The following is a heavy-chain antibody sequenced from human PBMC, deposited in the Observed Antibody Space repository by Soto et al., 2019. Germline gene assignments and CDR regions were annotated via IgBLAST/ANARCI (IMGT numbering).Heavy chain of an antibody. CDR1: GGSISSGGYS. D-gene: IGHD4-4*01. CDR2: IYHSGST. Sequence: PSETLSLTCAVCGGSISSGGYSWSWIRQPPGKGLEWIGYIYHSGSTYYNPSLKSRVTISVDRSKNQFSLKLSSVTAADTAVYYCARAGAPPVTFDYWGQGTLVTVSS. J-gene: IGHJ4*02. CDR3: ARAGAPPVTFDY. V-gene: IGHV4-30-2*01.